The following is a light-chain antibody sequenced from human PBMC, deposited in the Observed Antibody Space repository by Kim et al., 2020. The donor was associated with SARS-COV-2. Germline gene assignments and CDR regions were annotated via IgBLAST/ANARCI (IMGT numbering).Light chain of an antibody. V-gene: IGKV3-11*01. J-gene: IGKJ5*01. CDR1: QSVSSY. Sequence: LSPGERATLSCGASQSVSSYLAWYQQKPGQDPRLLIYDAYNRATGIPARFSGSGSGTDFTLTISSLEPEDFAVYYCQQRSNWPVTFGQGTRLEIK. CDR2: DAY. CDR3: QQRSNWPVT.